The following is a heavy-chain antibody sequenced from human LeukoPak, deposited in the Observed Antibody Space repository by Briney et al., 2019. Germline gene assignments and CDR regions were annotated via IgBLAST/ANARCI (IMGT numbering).Heavy chain of an antibody. J-gene: IGHJ3*02. D-gene: IGHD4-11*01. Sequence: SETLSLTCTVSGGSISSYYWSWIRQPPGKGLEWIGYIYYSGSTNYNPSLKSRVTISVDTSKNQFSLKLSSVTAADTAVYYCAREVGWGSDYSNRHDAFDIWGQGTMVTVSS. V-gene: IGHV4-59*01. CDR2: IYYSGST. CDR1: GGSISSYY. CDR3: AREVGWGSDYSNRHDAFDI.